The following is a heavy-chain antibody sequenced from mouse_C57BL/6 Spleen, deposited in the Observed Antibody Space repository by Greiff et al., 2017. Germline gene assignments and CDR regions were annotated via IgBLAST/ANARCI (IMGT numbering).Heavy chain of an antibody. CDR2: ISDGGSYT. J-gene: IGHJ1*03. CDR1: GFTFSSYA. D-gene: IGHD1-1*01. Sequence: EVKLQESGGGLVKPGGSLKLSCAASGFTFSSYAMSWVRQTPEKRLEWVATISDGGSYTYYPDNVKGRFTISRDNAKNNLYMQMSHLKSEDTAMYYCARGRYYGSSWYFDVWGTGTTVTVSS. V-gene: IGHV5-4*03. CDR3: ARGRYYGSSWYFDV.